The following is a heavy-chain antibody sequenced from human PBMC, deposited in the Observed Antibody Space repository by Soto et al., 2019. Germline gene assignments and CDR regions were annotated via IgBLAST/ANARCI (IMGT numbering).Heavy chain of an antibody. CDR2: IYYSGST. CDR3: ARAEGSGQYYFDY. Sequence: PSETLSLTCTVSGGSISSYYWSWIRQPPGKGLEWIGYIYYSGSTNYNPSLKSRVTISVDTSKNQFSLKLSSVTAADTAVYYCARAEGSGQYYFDYWGQGTLVTVSS. CDR1: GGSISSYY. J-gene: IGHJ4*02. V-gene: IGHV4-59*01. D-gene: IGHD6-19*01.